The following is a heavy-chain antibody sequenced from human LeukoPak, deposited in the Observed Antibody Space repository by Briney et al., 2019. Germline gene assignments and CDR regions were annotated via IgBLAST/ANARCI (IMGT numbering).Heavy chain of an antibody. V-gene: IGHV1-2*02. J-gene: IGHJ4*02. Sequence: ASVKVSCKASGYTFTGYYMHWVRQAPGQGLEWMGWINSNSGGTNYAQKFQGRVTMTRDTSISTAYMELSSLRSEDTAVYYCARVAVATVTTSYYFDYWGQGTLVTVSS. CDR3: ARVAVATVTTSYYFDY. CDR2: INSNSGGT. CDR1: GYTFTGYY. D-gene: IGHD4-17*01.